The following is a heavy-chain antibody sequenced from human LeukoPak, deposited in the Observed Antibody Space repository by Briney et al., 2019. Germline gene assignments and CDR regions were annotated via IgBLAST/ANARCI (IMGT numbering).Heavy chain of an antibody. D-gene: IGHD3-22*01. CDR3: ARRRYDASGYYPSRGRYFDY. CDR2: INHSGST. CDR1: GGSFSGYY. V-gene: IGHV4-34*01. Sequence: PSETLSLTCAVYGGSFSGYYWTWIRQPPGKGLEWIGEINHSGSTNYNPSLKSRVTISVDTSKTQFSLGLSSVTAADTAVYYCARRRYDASGYYPSRGRYFDYWGQGTLVTVSS. J-gene: IGHJ4*02.